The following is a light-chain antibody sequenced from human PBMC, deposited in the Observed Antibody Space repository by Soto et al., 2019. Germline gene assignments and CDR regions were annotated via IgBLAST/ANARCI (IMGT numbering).Light chain of an antibody. CDR3: QQYDRWPVT. Sequence: ERVMTQSPATLSVSPGERVTLSCRASQSVSSNLAWYQQKPGQAPRLLIYAASTRATGIPARFSGSGSGTEFTLTISSLQSADFAVYYCQQYDRWPVTFGQGTRLEIK. J-gene: IGKJ5*01. CDR1: QSVSSN. V-gene: IGKV3-15*01. CDR2: AAS.